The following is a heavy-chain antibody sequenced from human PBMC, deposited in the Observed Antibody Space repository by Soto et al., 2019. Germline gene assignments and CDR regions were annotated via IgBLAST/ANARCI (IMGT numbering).Heavy chain of an antibody. D-gene: IGHD3-16*01. CDR2: ISSSSSYI. CDR1: GFTFSSYS. J-gene: IGHJ6*02. Sequence: GGAPGRSCAASGFTFSSYSMNWVRQAPGKGLEWVSSISSSSSYIYYADSVKGRFTISRDNAKNSLYLQMNSLRAEDTAVYYCARDLGQFVLNYYYVKDVSGLRSTSTFSS. CDR3: ARDLGQFVLNYYYVKDV. V-gene: IGHV3-21*01.